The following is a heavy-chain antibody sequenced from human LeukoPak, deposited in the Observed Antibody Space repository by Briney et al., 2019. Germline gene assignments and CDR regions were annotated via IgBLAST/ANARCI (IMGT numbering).Heavy chain of an antibody. CDR1: GYSISSGYY. J-gene: IGHJ4*02. D-gene: IGHD5-12*01. CDR3: ARGGYSGYAPYYFDY. Sequence: SETLSLTCTVSGYSISSGYYWGWIRQPPGKGLEWIGSIYHSGSTYYNPSLKSRVTISVDTSKNQFSPKLSSVTAADTAVYYCARGGYSGYAPYYFDYWGQGTLVTVSS. V-gene: IGHV4-38-2*02. CDR2: IYHSGST.